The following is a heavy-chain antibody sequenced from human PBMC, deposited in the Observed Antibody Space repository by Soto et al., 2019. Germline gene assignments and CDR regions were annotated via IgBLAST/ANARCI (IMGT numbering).Heavy chain of an antibody. CDR1: GYTFTSYG. V-gene: IGHV1-18*04. CDR3: ARTYYDFWSGYSRGDYYGMDV. D-gene: IGHD3-3*01. J-gene: IGHJ6*02. Sequence: ASVKVSCKASGYTFTSYGISWVRQAPGQGLEWMGWISAYNGNTNYAQKLQGRVTMTTDTSTSTAYMELRSLRSDDTAVYYCARTYYDFWSGYSRGDYYGMDVWAKGPRSPSP. CDR2: ISAYNGNT.